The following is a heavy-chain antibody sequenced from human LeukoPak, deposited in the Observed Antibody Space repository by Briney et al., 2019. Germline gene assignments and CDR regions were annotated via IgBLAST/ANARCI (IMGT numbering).Heavy chain of an antibody. J-gene: IGHJ4*02. CDR1: GFTFSSYW. Sequence: GGSLRLSCAASGFTFSSYWMHWVRQAPGKGLVWVSRINSDGGSTSYADSVKGRFTISRDNSKNTLYLQMNSLRAGDTAVYYCAKDPIFSGSYGVFDSWGQGTLVTVSS. V-gene: IGHV3-74*01. CDR2: INSDGGST. D-gene: IGHD1-26*01. CDR3: AKDPIFSGSYGVFDS.